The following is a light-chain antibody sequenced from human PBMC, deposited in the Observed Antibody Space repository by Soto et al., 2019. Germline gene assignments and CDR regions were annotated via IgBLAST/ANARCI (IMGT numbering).Light chain of an antibody. CDR3: QSYDSSRSVV. CDR1: SSNIGAGYD. V-gene: IGLV1-40*01. CDR2: GNS. J-gene: IGLJ2*01. Sequence: QSVLTQPPSVSGAPGQRVTISCTGSSSNIGAGYDVHWYQQLPGTAPKLLIYGNSNRPSGGPDRFSGSKSGTSASLAITGLQAEDEAAYYCQSYDSSRSVVFGGGTKLTVL.